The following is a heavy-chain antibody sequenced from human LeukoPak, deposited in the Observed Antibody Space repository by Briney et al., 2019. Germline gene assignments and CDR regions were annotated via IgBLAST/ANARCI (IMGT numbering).Heavy chain of an antibody. CDR3: AREMTNTKTNDNWFDP. CDR1: GGSISSSSYC. J-gene: IGHJ5*02. D-gene: IGHD4-11*01. V-gene: IGHV3-11*04. CDR2: ISSSGSTI. Sequence: LSLTCTVSGGSISSSSYCWSWIRQAPGKGLEWVSYISSSGSTIFYADSVKGRFTISRDNAKKSVYLQMNSLRAEDTAVYYCAREMTNTKTNDNWFDPWGQGTLVTVSS.